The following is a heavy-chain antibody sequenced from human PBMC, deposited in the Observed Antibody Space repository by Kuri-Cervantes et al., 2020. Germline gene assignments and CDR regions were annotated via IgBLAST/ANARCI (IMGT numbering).Heavy chain of an antibody. CDR2: IIPIFGTA. CDR3: ATSSVPYCSSTSCYYYYYMDV. J-gene: IGHJ6*03. Sequence: SVKVSCKASGYTFTGYYMHWVRQAPGQGLEWMGGIIPIFGTANYAQKFQGRVTITADKSTSTAYMELSSLRSEDTAVYYCATSSVPYCSSTSCYYYYYMDVWGKGTTVTVSS. V-gene: IGHV1-69*06. CDR1: GYTFTGYY. D-gene: IGHD2-2*01.